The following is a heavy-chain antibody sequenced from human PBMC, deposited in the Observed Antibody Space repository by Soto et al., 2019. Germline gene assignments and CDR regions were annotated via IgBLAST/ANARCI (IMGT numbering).Heavy chain of an antibody. V-gene: IGHV4-59*01. CDR2: IYYSGST. J-gene: IGHJ6*02. Sequence: SETLSLTCTVSGGSISSYYWSWIRQPPGKGLEWIGYIYYSGSTNYNPSLKSRVTISVDTSKNQFSLKLSSVTAADTAVYYCARALRGIAVAGTNLYYYYGMDVWGQGTTVTVSS. D-gene: IGHD6-19*01. CDR3: ARALRGIAVAGTNLYYYYGMDV. CDR1: GGSISSYY.